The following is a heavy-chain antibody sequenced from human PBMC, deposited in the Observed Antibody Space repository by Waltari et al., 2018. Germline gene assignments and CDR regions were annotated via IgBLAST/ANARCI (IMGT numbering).Heavy chain of an antibody. D-gene: IGHD3-3*01. CDR1: VGSISSGGYY. CDR3: ARLGDYDFWSALPPYWYFDL. V-gene: IGHV4-30-4*08. J-gene: IGHJ2*01. CDR2: IYYSGST. Sequence: QVQLQESGPGLVKPSQTLSLTCTFSVGSISSGGYYLSLIRQPPRKGLEWIGYIYYSGSTYYNPSLKSRVTISVDTSKNQFSLKLSSVTAADTAVYYCARLGDYDFWSALPPYWYFDLWGRGTLVTVSS.